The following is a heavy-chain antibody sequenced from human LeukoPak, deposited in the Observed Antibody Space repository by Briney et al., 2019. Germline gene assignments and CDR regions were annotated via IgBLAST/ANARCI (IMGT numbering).Heavy chain of an antibody. V-gene: IGHV3-20*04. CDR1: GFAFDDYG. D-gene: IGHD3/OR15-3a*01. CDR3: ARDSPGIMIFGQVTPN. Sequence: GGSLRLSCAASGFAFDDYGMSWVRQAPGKGLEWVSGINWNGGSIGYADSVKGRFTISRDNAKNSLYLQMNSLRAEDTAVYYCARDSPGIMIFGQVTPNGGQGTLVTLSS. CDR2: INWNGGSI. J-gene: IGHJ4*02.